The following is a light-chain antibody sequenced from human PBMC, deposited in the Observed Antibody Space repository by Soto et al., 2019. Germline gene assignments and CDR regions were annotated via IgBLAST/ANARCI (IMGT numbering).Light chain of an antibody. CDR1: SSNIGAGYD. CDR3: QSYDSSLSVV. J-gene: IGLJ2*01. V-gene: IGLV1-40*01. Sequence: QSVLTQPPSVSGAPGQRATISCTGSSSNIGAGYDVHWYQQLPGTAPKLLIYGNSNRPSGVPDRFSGSKSGTSASLAITGLQVEDEADYYCQSYDSSLSVVFGGGTKLTVL. CDR2: GNS.